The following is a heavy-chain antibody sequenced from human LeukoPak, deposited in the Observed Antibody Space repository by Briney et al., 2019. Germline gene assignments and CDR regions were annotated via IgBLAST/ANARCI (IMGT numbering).Heavy chain of an antibody. CDR1: GFTFSSYA. D-gene: IGHD3-3*01. V-gene: IGHV3-23*01. CDR3: ARGYDSWSGVFDY. J-gene: IGHJ4*02. Sequence: GGSLRLSCAASGFTFSSYAMSWVRQAPGKGLEWVSAISGSGGSTYYADSVKGRFTISRDNSKNTLYLQMNSLRAEDTAVYYCARGYDSWSGVFDYWGQGTVVTVSS. CDR2: ISGSGGST.